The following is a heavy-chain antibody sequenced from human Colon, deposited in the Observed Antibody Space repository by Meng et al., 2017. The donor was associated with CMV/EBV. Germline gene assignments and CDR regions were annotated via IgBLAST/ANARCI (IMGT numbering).Heavy chain of an antibody. Sequence: GGSLRLSCAASGFTFSSYAMSWVRQAPGKGLEWVSAISGSGGSTYYADSVRGRFTVSRDNAKKFLYLQMNNLRAEDTAVYYCARERLGTLRYYFDHWGQGDLVTVSS. CDR2: ISGSGGST. V-gene: IGHV3-23*01. D-gene: IGHD4-23*01. CDR1: GFTFSSYA. J-gene: IGHJ4*02. CDR3: ARERLGTLRYYFDH.